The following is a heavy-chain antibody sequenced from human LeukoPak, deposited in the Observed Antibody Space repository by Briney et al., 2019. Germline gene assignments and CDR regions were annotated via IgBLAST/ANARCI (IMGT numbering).Heavy chain of an antibody. CDR2: IKQDGSEK. CDR1: GFTFSSYW. V-gene: IGHV3-7*01. J-gene: IGHJ4*02. D-gene: IGHD1-7*01. CDR3: AKSFNWNYGHYFDY. Sequence: PGGSLRLSCAASGFTFSSYWMSWVRQAPGKGLEWVANIKQDGSEKYYVDSVKGRFTISRDNAKNSLYLQMNSLRAEDTAVYYCAKSFNWNYGHYFDYWGQGTLVTVSS.